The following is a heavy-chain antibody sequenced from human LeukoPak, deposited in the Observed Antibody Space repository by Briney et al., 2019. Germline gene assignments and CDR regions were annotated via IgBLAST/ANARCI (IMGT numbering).Heavy chain of an antibody. V-gene: IGHV3-21*01. J-gene: IGHJ3*02. Sequence: GGSLSLSCAASGFTFSSYSMNWVRQAPGKRLEWVSSISSSSSYIYYADSVKGRFTISRDNAKNSLYLQMNSLRAEDTAVYYCARDGYNEAFDIWGQGTMVTVSS. D-gene: IGHD5-24*01. CDR2: ISSSSSYI. CDR1: GFTFSSYS. CDR3: ARDGYNEAFDI.